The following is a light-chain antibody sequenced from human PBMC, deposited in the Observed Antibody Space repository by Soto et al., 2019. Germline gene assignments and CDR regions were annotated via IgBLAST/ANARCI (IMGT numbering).Light chain of an antibody. CDR3: LQDYNYAWT. V-gene: IGKV1-6*01. CDR1: QALSNY. Sequence: IQLTQSPSVLSASVGDTVTITCRASQALSNYLAWYQQKPGKAPDLLIYSAYNLQSGVPSRFSGSRSGTDFTLTISSLQPEDFATYYCLQDYNYAWTFGQGTKVDI. CDR2: SAY. J-gene: IGKJ1*01.